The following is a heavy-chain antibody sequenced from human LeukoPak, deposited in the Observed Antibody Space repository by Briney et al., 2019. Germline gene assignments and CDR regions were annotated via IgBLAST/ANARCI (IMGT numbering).Heavy chain of an antibody. CDR2: ISYDGSNK. D-gene: IGHD3-10*02. V-gene: IGHV3-30*04. J-gene: IGHJ6*04. CDR1: GFTFSTYS. Sequence: GGSLRLSCAASGFTFSTYSMHWVRQAPGKGLEWVAVISYDGSNKYYADSVKGRFTISRDNSKNSLYLQMNSLRAEDTAVYYCAELGITMIGGVWGKGTTVTISS. CDR3: AELGITMIGGV.